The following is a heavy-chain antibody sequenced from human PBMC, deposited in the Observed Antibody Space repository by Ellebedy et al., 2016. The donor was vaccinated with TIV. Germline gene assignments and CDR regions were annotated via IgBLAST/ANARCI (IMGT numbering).Heavy chain of an antibody. V-gene: IGHV3-30*03. Sequence: GESLKISXAASGFTFSSYGMHWVRQAPGKGLEWVAVISYDGSNKYYADSVKGRFTISRDNSKNTLYLQMNSLRAEDTAVYYCARDEDYGDYDGMDVWGQGTTVTVSS. J-gene: IGHJ6*02. CDR1: GFTFSSYG. CDR2: ISYDGSNK. D-gene: IGHD4-17*01. CDR3: ARDEDYGDYDGMDV.